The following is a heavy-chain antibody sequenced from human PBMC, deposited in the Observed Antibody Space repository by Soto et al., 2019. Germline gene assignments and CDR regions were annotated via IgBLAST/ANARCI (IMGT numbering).Heavy chain of an antibody. D-gene: IGHD3-16*01. V-gene: IGHV3-33*01. Sequence: QVQMVESGGGVVQSGRSLRLSCATSGFNFRSYGIHWVRQAPGTGLEWVGIIWYDGSNKYYADSVKGRFTISRDDSKNTVYVQMDSVIGEDTAIYYCARDNIGGSYFFAYWGQGSLVTVSS. J-gene: IGHJ4*02. CDR1: GFNFRSYG. CDR3: ARDNIGGSYFFAY. CDR2: IWYDGSNK.